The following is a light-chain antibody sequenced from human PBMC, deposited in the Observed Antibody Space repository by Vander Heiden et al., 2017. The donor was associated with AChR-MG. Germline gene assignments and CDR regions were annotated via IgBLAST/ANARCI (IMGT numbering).Light chain of an antibody. V-gene: IGLV1-40*01. Sequence: QSVLTQPPSVSAAPGQRLTISCTGNSSNIGKGYEVHWYQQLPGAAPKLLIYGNSNRPSGVPDRYSDSRSGTSASLAITGLQAEDETGYCCQSCDSRDVVCGGGTKLTVL. CDR2: GNS. J-gene: IGLJ2*01. CDR1: SSNIGKGYE. CDR3: QSCDSRDVV.